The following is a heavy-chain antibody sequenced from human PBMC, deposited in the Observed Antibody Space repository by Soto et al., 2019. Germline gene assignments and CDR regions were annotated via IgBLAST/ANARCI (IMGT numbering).Heavy chain of an antibody. CDR2: IFHGGNT. J-gene: IGHJ3*01. V-gene: IGHV4-38-2*02. Sequence: SDPLSLTFAVSAFFITSANSWGWIRKPPGKGLEWIGCIFHGGNTYYNPSLKSRVTISVDMSKNPFSLKLNSVTAADTAVYYCARERWYDAFDVWGQGTVVTVSS. CDR3: ARERWYDAFDV. CDR1: AFFITSANS. D-gene: IGHD2-15*01.